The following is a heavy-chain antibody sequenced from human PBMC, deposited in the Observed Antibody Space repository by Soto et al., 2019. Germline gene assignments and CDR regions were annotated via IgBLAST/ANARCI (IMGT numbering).Heavy chain of an antibody. J-gene: IGHJ6*02. V-gene: IGHV4-59*01. Sequence: SETLSLTCTVSGGSISSYYWSWIRQPPGKGLEWIGYIYYSGSTNYNPSLKSRVAISVDTSKNQFSLKLSSVTAADTAVYYCARVAVAGIPPSEFYGMDVWGQGTTVTVSS. CDR1: GGSISSYY. D-gene: IGHD6-19*01. CDR3: ARVAVAGIPPSEFYGMDV. CDR2: IYYSGST.